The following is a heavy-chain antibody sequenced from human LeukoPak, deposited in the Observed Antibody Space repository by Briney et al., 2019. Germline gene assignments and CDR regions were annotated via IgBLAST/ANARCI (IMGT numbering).Heavy chain of an antibody. CDR3: ARVRRITIFGVVTDHWYFDL. J-gene: IGHJ2*01. CDR2: INTDGSST. D-gene: IGHD3-3*01. CDR1: GFTFSSYW. V-gene: IGHV3-74*01. Sequence: PGGSLRLSCAASGFTFSSYWMHWVRQAPGKGLVWVSRINTDGSSTSYADSVKGRFTISRDNAKNTLYLQMNSLRAEDTAVYYCARVRRITIFGVVTDHWYFDLWGRGTLVTVSS.